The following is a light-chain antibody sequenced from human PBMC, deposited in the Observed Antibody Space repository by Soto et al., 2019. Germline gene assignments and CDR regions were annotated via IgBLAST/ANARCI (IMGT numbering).Light chain of an antibody. Sequence: DIQKTQSPSSLSASVGDRVTITCRASQSISSYLNWYQQRPGKAPNLLIYDATRLHSGVPPRFSGSGYGTDFTLTITSLQLEDFATYYCQQSNVSPRTFGQGTKVDI. CDR3: QQSNVSPRT. J-gene: IGKJ1*01. CDR2: DAT. V-gene: IGKV1-39*01. CDR1: QSISSY.